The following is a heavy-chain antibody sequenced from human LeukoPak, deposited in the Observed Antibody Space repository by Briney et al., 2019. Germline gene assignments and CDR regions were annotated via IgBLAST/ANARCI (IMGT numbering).Heavy chain of an antibody. Sequence: SGGSLRLSCAASGFTFSSYAMHWVRQAPGKGLEWVAVISYDGSNKYYADSVKGRFTISRDNSKNTLYLQMNSLRAEGTAVYYCARGAPKGHYYDSSGYWGQGTLVTVSS. D-gene: IGHD3-22*01. V-gene: IGHV3-30-3*01. CDR1: GFTFSSYA. CDR2: ISYDGSNK. J-gene: IGHJ4*02. CDR3: ARGAPKGHYYDSSGY.